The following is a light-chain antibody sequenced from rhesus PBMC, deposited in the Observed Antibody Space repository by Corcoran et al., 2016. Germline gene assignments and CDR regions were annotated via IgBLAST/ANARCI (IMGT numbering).Light chain of an antibody. CDR3: QHYYSTPYS. CDR1: QGITND. CDR2: EAS. V-gene: IGKV1-25*01. Sequence: DIQMTQSPSSLSASVGDRVTISFRASQGITNDLAWYQQKPGETPKLLIYEASSLQSGIPSRFSGSGSGTDVTLTSNSLQPDDFATYYCQHYYSTPYSFGQGTKVEIK. J-gene: IGKJ2*01.